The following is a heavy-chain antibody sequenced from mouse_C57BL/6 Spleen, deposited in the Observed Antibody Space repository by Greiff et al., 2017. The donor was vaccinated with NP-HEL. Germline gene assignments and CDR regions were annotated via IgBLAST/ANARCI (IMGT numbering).Heavy chain of an antibody. D-gene: IGHD1-3*01. CDR3: GRGEEWEYFDY. V-gene: IGHV1-80*01. Sequence: VQLPESGAELVKPGASVKISCKASGYAFSSYWMNWVKQRPGKGLEWIGQIYPGDGDTNYNGKFKGKATLTADKSSSTAYMQISSLTSEDAAVYFCGRGEEWEYFDYWGQGTTLTVSS. CDR1: GYAFSSYW. J-gene: IGHJ2*01. CDR2: IYPGDGDT.